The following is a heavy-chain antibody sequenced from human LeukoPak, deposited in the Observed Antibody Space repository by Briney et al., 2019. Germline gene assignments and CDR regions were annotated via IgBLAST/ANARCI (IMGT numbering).Heavy chain of an antibody. Sequence: GGSLRLSCAASGFTFSSYGMHWVRQAPGKGLEWVAVISYDGSNKYYADSVKGRFTISRDNSKNTLYLQMNSLRAEDTAVYYCAKDRGSGSYYPSYNWFDPWGQGTLVTVSS. CDR1: GFTFSSYG. CDR2: ISYDGSNK. V-gene: IGHV3-30*18. J-gene: IGHJ5*02. D-gene: IGHD3-10*01. CDR3: AKDRGSGSYYPSYNWFDP.